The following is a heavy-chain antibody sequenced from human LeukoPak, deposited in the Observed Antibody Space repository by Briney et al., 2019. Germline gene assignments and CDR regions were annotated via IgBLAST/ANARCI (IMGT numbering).Heavy chain of an antibody. J-gene: IGHJ5*02. CDR1: GFTFSSYE. V-gene: IGHV3-48*03. Sequence: PGGSLRLSCAASGFTFSSYEMNWVRQAPGKGLEWISYISSSATTIYYADSVKGRFTISRDNAKNSLYLQMNSLRAEDTAVYYCARYSGNYYAWFDPWGQGTLVTVPS. CDR2: ISSSATTI. D-gene: IGHD1-26*01. CDR3: ARYSGNYYAWFDP.